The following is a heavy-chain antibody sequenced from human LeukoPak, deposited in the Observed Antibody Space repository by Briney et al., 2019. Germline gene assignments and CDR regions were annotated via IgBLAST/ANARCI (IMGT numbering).Heavy chain of an antibody. CDR1: GFTVSSNY. J-gene: IGHJ4*02. D-gene: IGHD3-22*01. CDR3: ARCYYDSSGYLLHRLFDY. V-gene: IGHV3-66*01. CDR2: IYSGGST. Sequence: GGSLRLSCAASGFTVSSNYMSWVRQAPGKGLEWVSVIYSGGSTYYADSVKGRFTISRDNAKNSLYLQMNSLRAEDTAVYYCARCYYDSSGYLLHRLFDYWGRGTLVTVSS.